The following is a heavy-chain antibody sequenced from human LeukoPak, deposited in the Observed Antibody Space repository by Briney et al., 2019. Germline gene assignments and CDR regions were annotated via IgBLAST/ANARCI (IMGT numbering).Heavy chain of an antibody. J-gene: IGHJ3*02. Sequence: GGSLRLSCAASGFTVSSNYMSWVRQAPGKGLEWVSVIYSGGSTYYADSVKGRFTISRDNSRNTLYLQMNSLRAEDTAVYYCARHDYGDHDAFDIWGQGIMVIVSS. CDR3: ARHDYGDHDAFDI. CDR1: GFTVSSNY. V-gene: IGHV3-66*04. CDR2: IYSGGST. D-gene: IGHD4-17*01.